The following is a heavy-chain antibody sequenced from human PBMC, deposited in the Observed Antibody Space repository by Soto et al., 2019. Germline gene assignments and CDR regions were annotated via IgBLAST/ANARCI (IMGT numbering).Heavy chain of an antibody. CDR2: TYYRSKWYN. V-gene: IGHV6-1*01. Sequence: SETLSLTCAISGDSVSSNSAAWNWIRQSPSRGLEWLGRTYYRSKWYNDYAVSVKSRITINPDTSKNQFSLQLNSVTPEDAAVYYCARDHLPAGTNRSVGQIDYWGQGTLVTVSS. CDR1: GDSVSSNSAA. D-gene: IGHD2-2*01. CDR3: ARDHLPAGTNRSVGQIDY. J-gene: IGHJ4*02.